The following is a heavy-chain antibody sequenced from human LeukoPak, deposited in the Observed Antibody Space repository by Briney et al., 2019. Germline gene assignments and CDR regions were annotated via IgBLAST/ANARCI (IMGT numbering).Heavy chain of an antibody. CDR1: GGTFSSYA. CDR2: IIPIFGTA. V-gene: IGHV1-69*05. J-gene: IGHJ4*02. D-gene: IGHD6-13*01. CDR3: ARDRGVGYSSSYQIDY. Sequence: SVKVSCKASGGTFSSYAISWVRQAPGQGLEWMGRIIPIFGTANYARKFQGRVTITTDESTSTAYMELSSLRSEDTAVYYCARDRGVGYSSSYQIDYWGQGTLVTVSP.